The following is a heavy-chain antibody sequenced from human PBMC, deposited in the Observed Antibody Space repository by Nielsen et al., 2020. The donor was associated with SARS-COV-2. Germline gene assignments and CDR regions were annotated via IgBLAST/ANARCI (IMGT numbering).Heavy chain of an antibody. Sequence: ESLKISCAASGFTFSSYAMSWVRQAPGKGLEWVSGISDNGGSTYYADSVKGRFTISRDNSKNTLYLQMNRLRAGDTAVYYCAKPVVLVAAEVDYWGQGTLVTVSS. CDR3: AKPVVLVAAEVDY. J-gene: IGHJ4*02. CDR1: GFTFSSYA. CDR2: ISDNGGST. D-gene: IGHD2-15*01. V-gene: IGHV3-23*01.